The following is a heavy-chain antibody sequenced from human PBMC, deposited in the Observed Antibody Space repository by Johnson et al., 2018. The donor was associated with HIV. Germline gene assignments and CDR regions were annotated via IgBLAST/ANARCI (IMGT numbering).Heavy chain of an antibody. D-gene: IGHD3-22*01. Sequence: VQLVESGGGLVQPGGSLRLSCAASGFTFSRYWMSWVRQAPGTGLEWVANIKQDGSEKNYVDSVKGRFTISRDNAKNTLYLQMNRLRVEDTAVYYCAKDLYYDSSGYYYLTGGDGFDIWGQGTMVTVSS. CDR2: IKQDGSEK. J-gene: IGHJ3*02. CDR1: GFTFSRYW. CDR3: AKDLYYDSSGYYYLTGGDGFDI. V-gene: IGHV3-7*01.